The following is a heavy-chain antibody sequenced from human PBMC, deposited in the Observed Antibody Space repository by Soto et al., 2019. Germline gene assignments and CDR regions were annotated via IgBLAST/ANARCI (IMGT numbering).Heavy chain of an antibody. Sequence: QLQLQESGPGLVKPSETLSLTCTVSGGSISSSSYYWGWIRQPPGKGLEWIGSIYYSGSTYYNPSLKSRVTISVDTSKNQFSLKLSSVTAADTAVDYCARHRAISPFDYWGQGTLVTVSS. J-gene: IGHJ4*02. D-gene: IGHD3-3*01. CDR2: IYYSGST. CDR3: ARHRAISPFDY. CDR1: GGSISSSSYY. V-gene: IGHV4-39*01.